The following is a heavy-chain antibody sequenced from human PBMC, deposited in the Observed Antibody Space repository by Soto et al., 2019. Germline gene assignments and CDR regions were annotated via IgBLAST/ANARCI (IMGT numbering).Heavy chain of an antibody. V-gene: IGHV1-2*02. Sequence: ASVKVSCKASGYTFSVYHMHWVRQAPGQGLEWMGWVHPNRGGTNYAQSFEGRVTMTGDTTINKAYMELRRLTSDDTDVYYCAKQLPRAMDVWGQGTTVTLSS. CDR3: AKQLPRAMDV. CDR1: GYTFSVYH. CDR2: VHPNRGGT. J-gene: IGHJ6*02. D-gene: IGHD1-1*01.